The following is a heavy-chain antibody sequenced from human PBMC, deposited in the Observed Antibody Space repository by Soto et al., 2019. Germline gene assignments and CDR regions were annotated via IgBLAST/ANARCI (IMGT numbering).Heavy chain of an antibody. D-gene: IGHD1-26*01. J-gene: IGHJ6*02. CDR1: GFTFSSFS. CDR3: ARAWSGSYRSYGMDV. V-gene: IGHV3-48*01. CDR2: ISGGGDTV. Sequence: EVQLVESGGDLVQPGGSLRLSCAASGFTFSSFSMNWVRQTPGKGLEWVSYISGGGDTVYYTESVRGRLTISRDNARNSLYLQMTSLRGEDTAMYYCARAWSGSYRSYGMDVWGQGTTVTVSS.